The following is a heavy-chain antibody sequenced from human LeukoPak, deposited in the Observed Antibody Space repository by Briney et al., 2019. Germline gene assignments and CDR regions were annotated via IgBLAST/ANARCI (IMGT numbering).Heavy chain of an antibody. J-gene: IGHJ4*02. Sequence: GASVNVSFKSSVYTLTSYGISWVRQAPGQGLEWMGWISVYSGNTKYAQKLQGRVTLTTDTSTSTAYMELGSLRSDDTAVYYCARDADGVIDYWGQGTLVTVSS. CDR1: VYTLTSYG. D-gene: IGHD3-10*01. V-gene: IGHV1-18*01. CDR3: ARDADGVIDY. CDR2: ISVYSGNT.